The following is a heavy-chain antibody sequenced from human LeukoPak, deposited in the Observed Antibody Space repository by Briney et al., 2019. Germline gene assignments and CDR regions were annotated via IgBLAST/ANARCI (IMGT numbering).Heavy chain of an antibody. CDR1: GFTFNRFW. V-gene: IGHV3-74*03. D-gene: IGHD5-24*01. Sequence: PGGFLRLSCAASGFTFNRFWMHWVRQVPGKGLEWVSRINSDGSNTTYADSVRGRLTTSRDNAKDTVYLQMNSLRPDDTAVYYCTRDYGMAGSTNAFDIWGQGTMVTVSS. J-gene: IGHJ3*02. CDR2: INSDGSNT. CDR3: TRDYGMAGSTNAFDI.